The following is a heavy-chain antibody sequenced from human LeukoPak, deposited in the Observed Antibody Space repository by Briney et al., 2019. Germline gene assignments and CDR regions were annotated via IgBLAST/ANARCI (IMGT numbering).Heavy chain of an antibody. CDR2: INHSGST. J-gene: IGHJ4*02. CDR1: GGSFSGYY. V-gene: IGHV4-34*01. CDR3: ARGTHFVWYGGGYFDY. Sequence: SETLSLTCAVYGGSFSGYYWSWIRQPPGKGLEWIGEINHSGSTNYNPSLKSRVTISVDTSKNQFSLKLSSVTAADTAVYYCARGTHFVWYGGGYFDYWGQGTLVTVSS. D-gene: IGHD6-13*01.